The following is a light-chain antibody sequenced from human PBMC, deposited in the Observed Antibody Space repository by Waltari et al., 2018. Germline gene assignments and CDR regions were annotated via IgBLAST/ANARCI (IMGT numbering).Light chain of an antibody. CDR1: RSIFYSSRYKAY. Sequence: DIVMTQSPGSLAVSLGERATINCRSSRSIFYSSRYKAYLAWYQQRPGQPPMLIISWATTRESGVPDRFIGSGSATDFTLTITSLQAEDVAVYYCQQYLRTPPTFGQGTKVEI. V-gene: IGKV4-1*01. CDR3: QQYLRTPPT. J-gene: IGKJ1*01. CDR2: WAT.